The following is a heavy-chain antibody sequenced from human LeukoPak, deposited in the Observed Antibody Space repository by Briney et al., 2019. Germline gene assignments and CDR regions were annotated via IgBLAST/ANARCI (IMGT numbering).Heavy chain of an antibody. D-gene: IGHD7-27*01. CDR3: AKDKLTGFDY. CDR1: GFTFSSYA. CDR2: ISYDGSNK. Sequence: GGSLRLSCAASGFTFSSYAMHWVRQAPGKGLEWVAVISYDGSNKYYADSVKGRFTISRGNSKNTLYLQMNSLRAEDTAVYYCAKDKLTGFDYWGQGTLVTVSS. J-gene: IGHJ4*02. V-gene: IGHV3-30-3*01.